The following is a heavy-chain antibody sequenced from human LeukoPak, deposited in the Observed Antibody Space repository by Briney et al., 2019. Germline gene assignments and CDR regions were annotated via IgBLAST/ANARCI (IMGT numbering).Heavy chain of an antibody. CDR3: ARVTHSSGWLRALYYYYGMDV. J-gene: IGHJ6*02. V-gene: IGHV4-61*01. CDR2: IYHSGST. CDR1: GGSVSSGSYY. D-gene: IGHD6-19*01. Sequence: SETLSLTCTVSGGSVSSGSYYWSWIRQPPGKGLEWIGYIYHSGSTNYNPSLKSRVTISVDTSKNQFSLKLSSVTAADTAAYYCARVTHSSGWLRALYYYYGMDVWGQGTTVTVSS.